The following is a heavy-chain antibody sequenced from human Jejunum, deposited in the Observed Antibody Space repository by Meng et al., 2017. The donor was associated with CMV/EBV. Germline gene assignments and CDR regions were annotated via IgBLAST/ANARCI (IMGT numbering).Heavy chain of an antibody. CDR2: IYYSGTT. V-gene: IGHV4-39*07. J-gene: IGHJ4*02. Sequence: GGSFTSSNYYWGWIRQPPGTGLEWIGNIYYSGTTYYNPSLKSRGTISVDTSKNQFSLKLSSVTAADTAVYYCTRGLGSYGSRIDYWGQGTLVTVSS. D-gene: IGHD5-18*01. CDR3: TRGLGSYGSRIDY. CDR1: GGSFTSSNYY.